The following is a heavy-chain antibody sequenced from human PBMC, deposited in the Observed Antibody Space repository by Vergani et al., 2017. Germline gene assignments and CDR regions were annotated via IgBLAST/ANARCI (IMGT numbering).Heavy chain of an antibody. CDR2: ISGSGGST. Sequence: EVQLLESGGDLVQPGGSLRLSCAASGFTFNHYAMNWVRQAPGKGLEWVSGISGSGGSTYYAGSVKGRFTISRDSSKNTLYLQMNSLSAGDTAMYYCARAGIVLMWDYWGHGTLVTVSS. CDR3: ARAGIVLMWDY. CDR1: GFTFNHYA. J-gene: IGHJ4*01. V-gene: IGHV3-23*01. D-gene: IGHD2-8*01.